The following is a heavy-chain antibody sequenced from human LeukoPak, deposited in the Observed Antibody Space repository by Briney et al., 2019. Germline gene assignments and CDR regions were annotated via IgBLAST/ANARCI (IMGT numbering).Heavy chain of an antibody. D-gene: IGHD3-9*01. Sequence: GGSLRLSCAASGFTFSSYSMNWVRQAPGKGLEWVSSISSSSSYIYYADSVKGRFTISRDNAKNSLYLQMNSLRAEDTAVYYCALDYDILTGYYTDPVPFDYWGQGTLVTVSS. CDR3: ALDYDILTGYYTDPVPFDY. CDR2: ISSSSSYI. V-gene: IGHV3-21*01. CDR1: GFTFSSYS. J-gene: IGHJ4*02.